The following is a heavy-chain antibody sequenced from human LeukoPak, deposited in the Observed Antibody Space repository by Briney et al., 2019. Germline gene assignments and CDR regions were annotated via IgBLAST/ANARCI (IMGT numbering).Heavy chain of an antibody. CDR3: ARDRPNYYGSDGHYYRRDGDY. Sequence: GGSLRLSCAASGFTFSIYAMSWVRQAPGKGLQWVSSITSRGESTWYVDSVKGRFTITRDNPENTLYLQMHSLRAEDTAVYYCARDRPNYYGSDGHYYRRDGDYWGRGTLVSVSS. CDR1: GFTFSIYA. CDR2: ITSRGEST. D-gene: IGHD3-22*01. J-gene: IGHJ4*02. V-gene: IGHV3-23*01.